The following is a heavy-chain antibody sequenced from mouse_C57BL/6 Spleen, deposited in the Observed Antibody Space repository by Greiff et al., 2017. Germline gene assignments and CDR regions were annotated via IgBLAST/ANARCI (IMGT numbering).Heavy chain of an antibody. CDR3: ARHDYDGAWFAY. CDR1: GYTFTAYY. CDR2: FYPGSGIT. V-gene: IGHV1-76*01. D-gene: IGHD2-4*01. Sequence: VQLQQSGAELVRPGASVKLSCKASGYTFTAYYINWVKQRPGQGLEWIARFYPGSGITYYNAKFKGKATLTAEQSSSTADMQRSRRTSEDSAVYFCARHDYDGAWFAYWGQGTLVTVSA. J-gene: IGHJ3*01.